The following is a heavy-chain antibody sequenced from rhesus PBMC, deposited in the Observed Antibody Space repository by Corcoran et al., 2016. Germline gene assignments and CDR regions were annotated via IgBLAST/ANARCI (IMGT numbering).Heavy chain of an antibody. Sequence: QVQLQESGPGLVKPSETLSLTCAAPGYAISSGSYWGWIRSPPGKGLEYIGAISGSIGLPSYNPSLKSRVTISKATSKNQFSLNLSSVTAADTAVYYCARQGYRSIDVWGPGVLVTVSS. CDR2: ISGSIGLP. V-gene: IGHV4-99*01. D-gene: IGHD5-12*01. J-gene: IGHJ5-1*01. CDR3: ARQGYRSIDV. CDR1: GYAISSGSY.